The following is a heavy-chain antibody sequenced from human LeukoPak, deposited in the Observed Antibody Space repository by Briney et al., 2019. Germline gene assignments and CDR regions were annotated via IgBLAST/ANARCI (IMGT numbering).Heavy chain of an antibody. Sequence: PGGSLRLSCAVSGFTFSDYYMSWIRQAPGKGLEWLSYISKNGKTIYYADSVKGRFTISRDNAKKSVYLQMNSLRAEDTAVYYCASEIAAAGNVPDDAFDIWGQGTMVTVSS. CDR3: ASEIAAAGNVPDDAFDI. J-gene: IGHJ3*02. V-gene: IGHV3-11*01. CDR2: ISKNGKTI. CDR1: GFTFSDYY. D-gene: IGHD6-13*01.